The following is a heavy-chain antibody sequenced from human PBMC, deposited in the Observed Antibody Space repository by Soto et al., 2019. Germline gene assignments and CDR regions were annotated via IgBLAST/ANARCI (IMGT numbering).Heavy chain of an antibody. V-gene: IGHV4-59*12. CDR2: IYYSGRT. D-gene: IGHD2-15*01. CDR1: GGSISSYY. CDR3: ARVSSRYCSGGSCYSDIQIFDY. Sequence: SETLSRTCTVSGGSISSYYWSWIRQPPGKGLEWIGYIYYSGRTNYNPPFKSRFTISADTSKNQFSLKLSSVPAADTAVYYCARVSSRYCSGGSCYSDIQIFDYWGQGRLVTVSS. J-gene: IGHJ4*02.